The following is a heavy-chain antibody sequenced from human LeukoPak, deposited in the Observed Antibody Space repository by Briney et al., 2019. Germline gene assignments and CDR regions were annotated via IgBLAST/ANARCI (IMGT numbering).Heavy chain of an antibody. CDR3: ARLYYDILSSYYYFDY. V-gene: IGHV4-34*01. D-gene: IGHD3-9*01. CDR1: GGSFSGYY. J-gene: IGHJ4*02. CDR2: INHSGST. Sequence: SETLSLTCAVYGGSFSGYYWSWIRQPPGKGLEWIGEINHSGSTNYNPSLRSRVTISVDTSKNLFSLNLTSVTAADTAVYYCARLYYDILSSYYYFDYWGQGNLVTVSS.